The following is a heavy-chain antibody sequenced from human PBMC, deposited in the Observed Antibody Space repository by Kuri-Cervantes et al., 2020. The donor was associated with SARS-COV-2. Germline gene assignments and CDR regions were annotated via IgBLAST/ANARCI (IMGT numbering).Heavy chain of an antibody. D-gene: IGHD3-22*01. V-gene: IGHV3-7*01. CDR3: AREGYYDSSGNYAATGMDV. CDR1: GFTFSSYA. Sequence: GESLKISCAASGFTFSSYAMSWVRQAPGKGLEWVANIKQDGSEKYYVDSVKGRFTISRDNAKNSLYLQMNSLRSEDTAVYYCAREGYYDSSGNYAATGMDVWGKGTTVTVSS. CDR2: IKQDGSEK. J-gene: IGHJ6*03.